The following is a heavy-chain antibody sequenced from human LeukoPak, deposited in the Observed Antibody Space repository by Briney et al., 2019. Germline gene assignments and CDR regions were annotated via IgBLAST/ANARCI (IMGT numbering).Heavy chain of an antibody. V-gene: IGHV4-34*01. CDR2: INNSGST. Sequence: SETLSLTCAVYGGSFSDYYWSWLRQPPGKGLEWVGEINNSGSTNYKPSLKSRVAISVDTSKIQFSLKLSSVTAADTAVYYCARRLIPATDGNFDYWGQGTLVTVSS. CDR1: GGSFSDYY. J-gene: IGHJ4*02. CDR3: ARRLIPATDGNFDY. D-gene: IGHD2-2*01.